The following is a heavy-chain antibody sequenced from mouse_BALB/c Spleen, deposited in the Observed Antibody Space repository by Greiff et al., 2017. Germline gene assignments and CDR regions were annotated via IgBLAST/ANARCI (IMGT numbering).Heavy chain of an antibody. D-gene: IGHD1-1*01. CDR2: INPNNGGT. V-gene: IGHV1-18*01. Sequence: EVQLQQSGPELVKPGASVKIPCKASGYTFTDYNMDWVKQSHGKSLEWIGDINPNNGGTIYNQKFKGKATLTVDKSSSTAYMELRSLTSEDTAVYYCARRDYGSSSAWFAYWGQGTLVTVSA. J-gene: IGHJ3*01. CDR3: ARRDYGSSSAWFAY. CDR1: GYTFTDYN.